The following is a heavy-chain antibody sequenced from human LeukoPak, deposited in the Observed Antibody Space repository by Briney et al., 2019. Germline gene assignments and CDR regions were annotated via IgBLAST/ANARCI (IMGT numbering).Heavy chain of an antibody. V-gene: IGHV4-59*01. CDR3: ARQIGGANDFSHFDY. J-gene: IGHJ4*02. CDR2: IYYSGST. CDR1: VGSISSYY. Sequence: SETLSLTCTVSVGSISSYYWSWIRQPPGKGLEWIGYIYYSGSTNYNPPLKSRVTISVDTSKNQFSLKLSSVTAADTAVYYCARQIGGANDFSHFDYWGQGTLVTVSS. D-gene: IGHD3-16*01.